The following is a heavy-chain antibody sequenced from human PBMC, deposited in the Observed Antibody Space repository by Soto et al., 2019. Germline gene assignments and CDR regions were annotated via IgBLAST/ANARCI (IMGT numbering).Heavy chain of an antibody. Sequence: GGSLKLSCAASGFSFSSYGMHWVRQAPGKGLEWVAVIWYDGSNKYYADSVKGRFTISRDNSKNTLYLQMNSLRAEDTAVYYCAREYKSPHGSRMDVWGQGTTVTVSS. CDR2: IWYDGSNK. CDR1: GFSFSSYG. CDR3: AREYKSPHGSRMDV. D-gene: IGHD3-10*01. J-gene: IGHJ6*02. V-gene: IGHV3-33*01.